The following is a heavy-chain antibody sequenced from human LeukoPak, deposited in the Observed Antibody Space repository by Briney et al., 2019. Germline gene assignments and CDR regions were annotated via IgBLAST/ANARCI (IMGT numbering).Heavy chain of an antibody. V-gene: IGHV1-46*01. Sequence: ASVKVSCKASGYTITSYDVNWVRQATGQGLEWMGIINPSGGSTSYAQKFQGRVTMTRDTSTSTVYMELSSLRSEDTAVYYCASTSGGYYVKAFDIWGQGTMVTVSS. CDR2: INPSGGST. CDR1: GYTITSYD. J-gene: IGHJ3*02. CDR3: ASTSGGYYVKAFDI. D-gene: IGHD3-22*01.